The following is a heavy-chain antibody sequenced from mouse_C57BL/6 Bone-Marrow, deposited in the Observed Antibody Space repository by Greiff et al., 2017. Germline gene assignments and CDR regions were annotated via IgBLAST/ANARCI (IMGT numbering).Heavy chain of an antibody. J-gene: IGHJ4*01. CDR2: IAPSARYT. D-gene: IGHD1-1*01. Sequence: QVQLQQPGAELVRPGTSVKLSCKASGYTFTSYWMHWVKQRPGQGLEWIGEIAPSARYTNSNQQFKGKDTLTVATSYSTAYMQLHHLTSEDSADYYSAKGPTVPLPMDYWGQGTSVTVSS. V-gene: IGHV1-59*01. CDR1: GYTFTSYW. CDR3: AKGPTVPLPMDY.